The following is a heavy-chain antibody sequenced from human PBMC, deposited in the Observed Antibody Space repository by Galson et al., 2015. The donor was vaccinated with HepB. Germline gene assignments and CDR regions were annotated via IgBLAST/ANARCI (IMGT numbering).Heavy chain of an antibody. CDR3: ARGGYNYALGY. V-gene: IGHV3-30*04. D-gene: IGHD5-24*01. J-gene: IGHJ4*02. CDR2: ISYDGRDK. Sequence: SLRLSCAASGFTFNNYAIHWVRQAPGKGLEWVAVISYDGRDKYIDSVKGRFTISRDNSKSTLYLQMNSLRAEDTAVYYCARGGYNYALGYWGQGSLVTVSS. CDR1: GFTFNNYA.